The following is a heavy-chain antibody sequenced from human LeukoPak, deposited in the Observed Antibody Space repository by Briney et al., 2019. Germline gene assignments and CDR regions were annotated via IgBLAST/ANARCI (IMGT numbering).Heavy chain of an antibody. V-gene: IGHV4-30-2*01. CDR1: GGSISSGGYS. Sequence: PPQTLSLTCAVSGGSISSGGYSWSWIRQPPGKGLEWIGYIYHSGSTYYNPSLKSRVTISVDRSKNQFSLKLSSVTAADTAVYYCATSTMVRGVILAFDIWGQGTMVTVSS. D-gene: IGHD3-10*01. CDR3: ATSTMVRGVILAFDI. CDR2: IYHSGST. J-gene: IGHJ3*02.